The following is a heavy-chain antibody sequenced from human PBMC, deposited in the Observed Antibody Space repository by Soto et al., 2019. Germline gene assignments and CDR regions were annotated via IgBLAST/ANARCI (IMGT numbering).Heavy chain of an antibody. CDR1: GFTFDTYT. J-gene: IGHJ4*02. Sequence: VQLLESGGDLVQPGGSLRLSCAASGFTFDTYTLSWVRQTPGKGLEWVSSLSGSSDRTYYADSVKGRFTISRDNSKNTLYLQMNSLRAEDTAVYYCAKYKVGATSNFDYWGQGTLVTVSS. CDR2: LSGSSDRT. V-gene: IGHV3-23*01. D-gene: IGHD1-26*01. CDR3: AKYKVGATSNFDY.